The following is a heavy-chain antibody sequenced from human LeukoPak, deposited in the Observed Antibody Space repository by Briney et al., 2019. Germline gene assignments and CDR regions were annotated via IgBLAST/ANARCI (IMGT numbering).Heavy chain of an antibody. J-gene: IGHJ6*03. V-gene: IGHV1-69*10. CDR2: IVPALERG. CDR3: ARGAFVVSYCYMDV. CDR1: EDTFNRFA. D-gene: IGHD3-16*01. Sequence: ASVKVSCEASEDTFNRFAICWVRHAPGQGVEWGGGIVPALERGNYPQKFQSRVTITADKSTSTACLELNSLTFEDTAVYYCARGAFVVSYCYMDVWGKGTTVTISS.